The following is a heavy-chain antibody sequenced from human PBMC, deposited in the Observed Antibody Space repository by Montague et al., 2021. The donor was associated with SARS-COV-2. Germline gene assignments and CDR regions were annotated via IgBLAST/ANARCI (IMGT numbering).Heavy chain of an antibody. D-gene: IGHD6-13*01. V-gene: IGHV6-1*01. Sequence: AISGDSVSTNNTTWNWVRQSPSGDLEWLGRTYFRSKWYNDYAVSVKSRITINPDTSKNQFSLQLKSVTPKDTAIYFCGRVFAPAGTFDFWGQGTLVTVSS. CDR1: GDSVSTNNTT. J-gene: IGHJ4*02. CDR2: TYFRSKWYN. CDR3: GRVFAPAGTFDF.